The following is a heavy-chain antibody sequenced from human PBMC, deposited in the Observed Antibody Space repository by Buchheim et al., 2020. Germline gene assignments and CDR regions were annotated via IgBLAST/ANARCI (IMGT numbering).Heavy chain of an antibody. Sequence: QVQLVESGGGVVQPGRSLRLSCAASGFTFSSYAMHWVRQAPGKGLEWVAVISYDGSNKYYADSVKGRFTISRDNSQNTLYLQMNSLRAEDTAVYYCARDSDCGGDCYNFDYWGQGTL. CDR3: ARDSDCGGDCYNFDY. CDR1: GFTFSSYA. V-gene: IGHV3-30*04. J-gene: IGHJ4*02. CDR2: ISYDGSNK. D-gene: IGHD2-21*02.